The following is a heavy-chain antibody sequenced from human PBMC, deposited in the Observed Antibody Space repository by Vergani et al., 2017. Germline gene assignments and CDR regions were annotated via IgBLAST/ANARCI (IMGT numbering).Heavy chain of an antibody. Sequence: QLQLQESGSGLVKPSQTLSLICAVSGGPISSGGYSWSWIRQPPGKGLEWIGYFYHSGSTYYNPSLKSRVTISVDRSKNQFSLKLSSVTAADTAVYYCARGLGSGYSYGPTGIFDYWGQGTLVTVSS. CDR1: GGPISSGGYS. D-gene: IGHD5-18*01. CDR3: ARGLGSGYSYGPTGIFDY. V-gene: IGHV4-30-2*01. CDR2: FYHSGST. J-gene: IGHJ4*02.